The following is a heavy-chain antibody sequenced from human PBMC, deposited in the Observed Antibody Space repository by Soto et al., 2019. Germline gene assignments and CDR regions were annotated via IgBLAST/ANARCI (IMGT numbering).Heavy chain of an antibody. CDR1: GFTFGDYY. V-gene: IGHV3-11*01. CDR2: VSSSGSST. CDR3: AKDRQSFDL. Sequence: PGGSLRLSCAASGFTFGDYYMSWIRQAPGKGLEWVSYVSSSGSSTYYADSVKGRFTVSRDNSKNMLFLEMNSLRDEDTAMYFCAKDRQSFDLWGQGTRVTVSS. J-gene: IGHJ4*02. D-gene: IGHD6-6*01.